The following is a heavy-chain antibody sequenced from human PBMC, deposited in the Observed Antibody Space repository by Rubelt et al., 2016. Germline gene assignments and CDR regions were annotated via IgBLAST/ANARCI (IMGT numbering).Heavy chain of an antibody. Sequence: MSWLRQAPGKSPEWISYIFRSGSVTHYADSVKGRFTISRDDDENSVSLQMSHLRVEDTAVYYCARGTREFDSWGQGTLVTVSS. D-gene: IGHD3/OR15-3a*01. CDR3: ARGTREFDS. J-gene: IGHJ4*02. V-gene: IGHV3-11*06. CDR2: IFRSGSVT.